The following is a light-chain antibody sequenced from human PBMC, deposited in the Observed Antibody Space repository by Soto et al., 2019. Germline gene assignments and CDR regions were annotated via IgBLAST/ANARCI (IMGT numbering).Light chain of an antibody. Sequence: QSALTQPRSVSGSPGQSVTISCTGTSSDVGGYNYVSWYQQHPGKAPKLMIYDVSKRPSGVPDRCSGSKSGNTSSLTISGLHAEDEADYYCCSYAGSYTYVFGTGTKVTVL. J-gene: IGLJ1*01. CDR2: DVS. CDR1: SSDVGGYNY. V-gene: IGLV2-11*01. CDR3: CSYAGSYTYV.